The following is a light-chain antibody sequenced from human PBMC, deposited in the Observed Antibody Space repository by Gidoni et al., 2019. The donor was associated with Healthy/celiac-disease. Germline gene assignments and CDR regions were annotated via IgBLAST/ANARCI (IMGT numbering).Light chain of an antibody. Sequence: IRMTQSPSSLSASPGDRVTITCRASQSISSYLNWYQQKPGKAPKLLIYAASSLQSGVPSRFSGSGSGTDFTLTISSLQPEDFATYYCQQNYSSPRYSFGQGTKLEIK. V-gene: IGKV1-39*01. J-gene: IGKJ2*03. CDR3: QQNYSSPRYS. CDR2: AAS. CDR1: QSISSY.